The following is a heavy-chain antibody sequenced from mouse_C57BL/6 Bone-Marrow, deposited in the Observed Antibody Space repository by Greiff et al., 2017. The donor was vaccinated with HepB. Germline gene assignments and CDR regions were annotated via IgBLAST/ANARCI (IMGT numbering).Heavy chain of an antibody. CDR1: GYTFTSYW. J-gene: IGHJ3*01. V-gene: IGHV1-61*01. CDR2: IYPSDSET. Sequence: VQLQQPGAELVRPGSSVKLSCKASGYTFTSYWMDWVKQRPGQGLEWIGNIYPSDSETHYNQKFKDKATLTVDKSSSTAYMQLSSLTSEDSAVYYCARVMDYGSSSFAYWGQGTLVTVSA. CDR3: ARVMDYGSSSFAY. D-gene: IGHD1-1*01.